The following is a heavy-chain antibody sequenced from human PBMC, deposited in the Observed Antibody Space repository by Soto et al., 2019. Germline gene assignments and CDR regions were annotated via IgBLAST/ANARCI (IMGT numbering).Heavy chain of an antibody. V-gene: IGHV4-59*01. J-gene: IGHJ5*02. Sequence: SETLSLTCTVSGGSISSYYWSWIRQPPGKGLEWIGYIYYSGSTNYNPSLKSRVTISVDTSKNQFSLKLSSVTAADTAVYYCARESGAARRRHYNWFDPWGQGTLVTVSS. D-gene: IGHD6-6*01. CDR2: IYYSGST. CDR3: ARESGAARRRHYNWFDP. CDR1: GGSISSYY.